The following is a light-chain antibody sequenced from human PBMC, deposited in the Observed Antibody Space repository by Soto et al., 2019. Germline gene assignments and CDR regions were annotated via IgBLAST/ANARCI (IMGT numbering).Light chain of an antibody. CDR2: KAS. Sequence: DIQMTQSPSTLSASVGDRVTITCRASQSVGRWLAWYQQKPGKAPKLLIYKASSLESGDPTRFSGSGSGTEFLLSIGSLQLDDFGSDLCQQNGSSSPWPVGQGTKVEIK. J-gene: IGKJ1*01. CDR3: QQNGSSSPWP. CDR1: QSVGRW. V-gene: IGKV1-5*03.